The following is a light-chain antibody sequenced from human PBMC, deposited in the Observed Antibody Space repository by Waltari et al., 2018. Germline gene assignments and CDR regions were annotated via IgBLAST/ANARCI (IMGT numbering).Light chain of an antibody. V-gene: IGLV2-23*02. J-gene: IGLJ3*02. Sequence: QSALTQPASVSGSPVQSITISCTGTSSDFESPTLPTWFQQRPGKAPKLIIFEVTQRPSGISDRFSGSRSGPTASLTISGLQAEDEADYYCCSYAGRATFAWVFGGGTKLTVL. CDR2: EVT. CDR3: CSYAGRATFAWV. CDR1: SSDFESPTL.